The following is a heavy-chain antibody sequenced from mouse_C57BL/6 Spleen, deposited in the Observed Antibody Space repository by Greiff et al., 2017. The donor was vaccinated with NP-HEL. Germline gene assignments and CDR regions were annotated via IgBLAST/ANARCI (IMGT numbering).Heavy chain of an antibody. CDR1: GYTFTDYY. CDR3: ACALTVVTPFAY. CDR2: INPNNGGT. Sequence: VQLQQSGPELVKPGASVKISCKASGYTFTDYYMNWVKQSHGKSLEWIGDINPNNGGTSYNQKFKGKATLTVDKSSSTAYMELRSLTSEDSAVYYCACALTVVTPFAYWGQGTLVTVSA. J-gene: IGHJ3*01. V-gene: IGHV1-26*01. D-gene: IGHD1-1*01.